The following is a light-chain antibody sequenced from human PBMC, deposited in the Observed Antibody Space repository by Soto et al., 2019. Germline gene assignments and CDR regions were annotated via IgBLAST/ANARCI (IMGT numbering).Light chain of an antibody. J-gene: IGLJ1*01. CDR1: SSDVGGYNY. V-gene: IGLV2-14*01. CDR2: AVS. Sequence: QSVLTQPASVSGSPGQSITISCTGTSSDVGGYNYVSWYQQHPGKAPKVMIYAVSKRPSGVSNRFSGSKSGNTASLTISVLQAEDEADYYCSSYTSSSTRVFGTGTKLTVL. CDR3: SSYTSSSTRV.